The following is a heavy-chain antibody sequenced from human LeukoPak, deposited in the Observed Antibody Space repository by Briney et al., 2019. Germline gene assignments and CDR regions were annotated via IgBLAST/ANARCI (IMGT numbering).Heavy chain of an antibody. J-gene: IGHJ4*02. CDR2: ISGSGGST. CDR1: GFTFSSYA. D-gene: IGHD3-22*01. Sequence: PGGPLRLSCAASGFTFSSYAMSWVRQAPGKGLEWVSAISGSGGSTYCADSVKGRFTISRDNSKNTLYLQMNSLRAEDTAVYYCAKSRGAYYYDSSGYYPHWGQGTLVTVSS. CDR3: AKSRGAYYYDSSGYYPH. V-gene: IGHV3-23*01.